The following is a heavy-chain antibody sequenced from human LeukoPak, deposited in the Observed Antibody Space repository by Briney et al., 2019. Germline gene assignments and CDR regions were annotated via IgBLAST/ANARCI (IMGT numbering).Heavy chain of an antibody. Sequence: GGSLRLSCAASGFTFGSPWMHWVRQAPGKGLVWVSRINSDGSATAYADSVKGRFTISRDNAENTLYLQMNSLRAEDTAVYYCARDRDDYPDYWGQGTLVTVSS. V-gene: IGHV3-74*01. CDR1: GFTFGSPW. J-gene: IGHJ4*02. CDR2: INSDGSAT. CDR3: ARDRDDYPDY.